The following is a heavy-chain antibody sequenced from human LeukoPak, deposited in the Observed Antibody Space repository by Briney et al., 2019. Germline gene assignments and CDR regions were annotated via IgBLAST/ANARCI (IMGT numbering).Heavy chain of an antibody. V-gene: IGHV1-2*02. D-gene: IGHD1-26*01. J-gene: IGHJ3*02. CDR2: INPNSGGT. CDR1: GYTFTGYY. CDR3: ARLEWELLNAFDI. Sequence: ASVTVSFTASGYTFTGYYMHWVRQAPGQGLEWMGWINPNSGGTNYAQKFQGRVTMTRDTSISTAYMELSRLRSDDTAVYYCARLEWELLNAFDIWGQGTMVTVSS.